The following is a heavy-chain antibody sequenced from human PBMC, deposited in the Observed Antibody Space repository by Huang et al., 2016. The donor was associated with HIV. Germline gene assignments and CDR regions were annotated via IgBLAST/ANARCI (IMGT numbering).Heavy chain of an antibody. Sequence: QVQLVESGGGVVQPGRSLRLSCAASGFIFSNYGMHWVHQGPGKGLGWVARISYEGSNKYYTDSVKGRFSISRDNSKNTLYLQMNSLRAEDTAVYYCALKGDSSGWEYFRHWGQGTLVTVSS. V-gene: IGHV3-30*03. CDR3: ALKGDSSGWEYFRH. CDR2: ISYEGSNK. CDR1: GFIFSNYG. J-gene: IGHJ1*01. D-gene: IGHD6-19*01.